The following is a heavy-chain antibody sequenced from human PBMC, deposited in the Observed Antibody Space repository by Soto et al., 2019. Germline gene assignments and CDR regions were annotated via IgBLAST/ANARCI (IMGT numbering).Heavy chain of an antibody. CDR3: AAVPGRDDYIWGSYRHNKLDY. CDR2: IVVGSGNT. J-gene: IGHJ4*02. D-gene: IGHD3-16*02. Sequence: QMQLVQSGPEVKKPGTSVKVSCKASGFTFTSSAMQWVRQARGQRLEWIGWIVVGSGNTKYAQKFQERVTITRDMSTSTAYMELSSLRSEDTAVYYCAAVPGRDDYIWGSYRHNKLDYWGQGTLVTVSS. V-gene: IGHV1-58*02. CDR1: GFTFTSSA.